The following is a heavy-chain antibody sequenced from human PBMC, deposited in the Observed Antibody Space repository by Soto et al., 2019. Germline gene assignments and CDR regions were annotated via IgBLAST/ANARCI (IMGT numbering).Heavy chain of an antibody. V-gene: IGHV3-7*01. CDR1: GFTFSSYW. CDR3: ARDSGSSQYNWFDP. Sequence: EVQLVESGGGLVQPGGSLRLSCAASGFTFSSYWMSWVRQAPGKGLEWVANIKQDGSEKYYVDSVKGRFTISRDNAKNSLYLQMNSLRAEDTAVYYCARDSGSSQYNWFDPWGQGTLVTVA. D-gene: IGHD6-13*01. CDR2: IKQDGSEK. J-gene: IGHJ5*02.